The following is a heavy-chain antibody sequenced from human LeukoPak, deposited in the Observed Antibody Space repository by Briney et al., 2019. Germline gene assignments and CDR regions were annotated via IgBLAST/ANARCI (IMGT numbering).Heavy chain of an antibody. CDR1: GGSISSYY. V-gene: IGHV4-59*08. D-gene: IGHD1-26*01. CDR2: IYYSGST. CDR3: ARQRGGSYYGYYYYYGMDV. J-gene: IGHJ6*02. Sequence: PSETLSLTCTVSGGSISSYYWSWIRQPPGKGLEWIGYIYYSGSTNYNPSPKSRVTISVDTSKNQFSLKLSSVTAADTAVYYCARQRGGSYYGYYYYYGMDVWGQGTTVTVSS.